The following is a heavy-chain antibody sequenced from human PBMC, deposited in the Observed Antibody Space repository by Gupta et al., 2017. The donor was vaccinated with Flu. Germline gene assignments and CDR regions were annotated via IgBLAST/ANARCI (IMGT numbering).Heavy chain of an antibody. CDR1: GGSISSGGYY. CDR2: IYYSGST. J-gene: IGHJ3*02. Sequence: QVQLQESGPGLVKPSQTLSLTCTVSGGSISSGGYYWSWIRQHPGKGLEWIGYIYYSGSTYYNPSLKSRVTISVDTSKNQFSLKLSSVTAADTAVYYCARRTNSGYDLVFFDIWGQGTMVTVSS. V-gene: IGHV4-31*03. D-gene: IGHD5-12*01. CDR3: ARRTNSGYDLVFFDI.